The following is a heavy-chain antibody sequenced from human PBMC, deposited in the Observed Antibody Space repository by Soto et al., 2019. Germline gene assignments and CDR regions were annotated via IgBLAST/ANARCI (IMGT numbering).Heavy chain of an antibody. D-gene: IGHD2-2*01. Sequence: GSLRLSCAASGFTFSNPWMHWVRQVSGKGLEWVSRINADGTSTSYADSVKGRFTISRDNAKNTLYLHVNSLRAEDTAVYYCVKVLARGVGVPRFYFDSWGQGALVTVSS. CDR3: VKVLARGVGVPRFYFDS. V-gene: IGHV3-74*01. CDR1: GFTFSNPW. J-gene: IGHJ4*02. CDR2: INADGTST.